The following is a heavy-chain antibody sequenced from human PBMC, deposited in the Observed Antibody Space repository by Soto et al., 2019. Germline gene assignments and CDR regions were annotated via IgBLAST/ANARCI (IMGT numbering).Heavy chain of an antibody. D-gene: IGHD3-10*01. CDR2: IYPGGNT. Sequence: EVQLVESGGGLIQPGGSLRLSCAASGFTVSTKYMNWVRQAPGRGLEWVSVIYPGGNTYYTDSVKGRFTISRDSSRNTMFLQMNSLRAEDTALYYCAGETYYYGSGNYGWFDPWGQATLVTVSS. CDR1: GFTVSTKY. CDR3: AGETYYYGSGNYGWFDP. J-gene: IGHJ5*02. V-gene: IGHV3-53*01.